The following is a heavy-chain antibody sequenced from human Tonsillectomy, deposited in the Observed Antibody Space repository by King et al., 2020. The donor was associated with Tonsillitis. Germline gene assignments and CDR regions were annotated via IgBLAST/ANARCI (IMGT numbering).Heavy chain of an antibody. CDR3: ARDPTYYDYVWGSYREDY. Sequence: QVQLVESGGGVVQPGRSLRLSCAASGFTFSAYGMHWVRQAPGKGLEWVAVIWFDGRNKYYVDSVKGRFIISRDNSKNTLYLQMNSLRAEDTAVYYCARDPTYYDYVWGSYREDYWGQGTLVTVSS. V-gene: IGHV3-33*08. J-gene: IGHJ4*02. CDR2: IWFDGRNK. CDR1: GFTFSAYG. D-gene: IGHD3-16*02.